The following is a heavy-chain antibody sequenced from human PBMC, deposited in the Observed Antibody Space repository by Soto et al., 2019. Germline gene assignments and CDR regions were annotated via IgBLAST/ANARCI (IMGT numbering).Heavy chain of an antibody. CDR3: ARLGGYYQALDS. CDR2: IYYAGSF. Sequence: PSETLSLTCTVSNGSISPYYWSWIRQSPGKGLEWIGYIYYAGSFTYNPSLKSRVTISLNTSKNEFSLRLTSVTAADTAVYYCARLGGYYQALDSWGQGTLVTVS. J-gene: IGHJ4*02. CDR1: NGSISPYY. D-gene: IGHD3-22*01. V-gene: IGHV4-59*08.